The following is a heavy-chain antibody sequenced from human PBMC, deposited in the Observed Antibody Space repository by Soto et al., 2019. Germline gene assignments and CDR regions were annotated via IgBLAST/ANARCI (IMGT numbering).Heavy chain of an antibody. D-gene: IGHD4-17*01. CDR2: ISSNGGST. Sequence: GGSLRLSCSASGFTFSSYAMHWVRQAPGKGLEYVSAISSNGGSTYYADSVKGRFTISRDNSKNTLYLQMNSLRAEATAVYYCARVYGDYGGFFEYWGQGTLVTVSS. V-gene: IGHV3-64*04. J-gene: IGHJ4*02. CDR3: ARVYGDYGGFFEY. CDR1: GFTFSSYA.